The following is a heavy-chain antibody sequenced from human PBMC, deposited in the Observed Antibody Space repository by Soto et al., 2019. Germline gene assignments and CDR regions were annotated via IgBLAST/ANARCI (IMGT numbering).Heavy chain of an antibody. Sequence: GGSLRLSCAASGFTFSSYSMNWVRQAPGKGLEWVSSISSSSSYIYYADSVKGRFTISRDNAKNSLYLQMNSLRAEDTAVYYWARDLRYYDFWSGPNFDYWGQGTLVTVSS. D-gene: IGHD3-3*01. CDR2: ISSSSSYI. CDR1: GFTFSSYS. CDR3: ARDLRYYDFWSGPNFDY. V-gene: IGHV3-21*01. J-gene: IGHJ4*02.